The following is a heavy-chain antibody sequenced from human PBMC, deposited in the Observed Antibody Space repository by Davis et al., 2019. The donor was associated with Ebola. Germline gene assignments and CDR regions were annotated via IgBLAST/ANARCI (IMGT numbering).Heavy chain of an antibody. CDR2: ISSTATYV. V-gene: IGHV3-21*06. CDR1: GFTFSRYS. Sequence: PGGSLRLSCAGSGFTFSRYSMIWVRQAPGKGLEWVSSISSTATYVYYADSVQGRFTISRDNAKNSLFLQMNRLRAEDTAVYYCARNNNWKFDDWGQGTLVSVSS. D-gene: IGHD1-1*01. J-gene: IGHJ4*02. CDR3: ARNNNWKFDD.